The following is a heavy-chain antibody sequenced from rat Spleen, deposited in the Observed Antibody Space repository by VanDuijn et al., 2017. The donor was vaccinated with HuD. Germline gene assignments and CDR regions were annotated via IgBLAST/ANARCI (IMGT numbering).Heavy chain of an antibody. CDR1: GFTFSNYY. V-gene: IGHV5S13*01. D-gene: IGHD1-11*01. CDR2: ISPSGGDS. J-gene: IGHJ2*01. CDR3: TRHGGLRDWFAY. Sequence: EVQLVESGGGLVKPGRSLKLSCAASGFTFSNYYMAWVRQAPTKGLEWVASISPSGGDSYYPDAMKGRFTASRDDAKNTQYLQMDSLRSEDTATYYCTRHGGLRDWFAYWGQGVMVTVSS.